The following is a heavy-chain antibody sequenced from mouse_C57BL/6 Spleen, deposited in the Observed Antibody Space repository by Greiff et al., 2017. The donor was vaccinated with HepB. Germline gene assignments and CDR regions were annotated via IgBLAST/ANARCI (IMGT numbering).Heavy chain of an antibody. V-gene: IGHV1-81*01. CDR1: GYTFTSYG. Sequence: VQLQESGAELARPGASVKLSCKASGYTFTSYGISWVKQRTGQGLEWIGEIYPRSGNTYYNEKFKGKATLTADKSSSTAYMELRSLTSEDSAVYFCARGEAGGSWFAYWGQGTLVTVSA. J-gene: IGHJ3*01. CDR3: ARGEAGGSWFAY. CDR2: IYPRSGNT. D-gene: IGHD3-2*02.